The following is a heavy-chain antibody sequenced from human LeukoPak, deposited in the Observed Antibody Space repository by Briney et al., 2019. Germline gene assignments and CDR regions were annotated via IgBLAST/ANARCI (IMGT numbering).Heavy chain of an antibody. V-gene: IGHV3-7*01. Sequence: GGSLRLSCAASGFTFSSYWMSWVRQAPGKGLEWVANIKQDGSEKYYVDSVKGRFTISRDNAKNSLYLQVNSLRAEDAAVYYCVRAVGDFYGDYDYYYYMDVWGKGTTVTVSS. CDR3: VRAVGDFYGDYDYYYYMDV. J-gene: IGHJ6*03. CDR2: IKQDGSEK. D-gene: IGHD4-17*01. CDR1: GFTFSSYW.